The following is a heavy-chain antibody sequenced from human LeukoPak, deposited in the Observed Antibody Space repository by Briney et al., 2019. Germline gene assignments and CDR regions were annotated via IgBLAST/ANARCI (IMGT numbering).Heavy chain of an antibody. CDR1: GGSFSGYY. Sequence: SETLSLTCAVYGGSFSGYYWSWIRQPPGKGLEWIGEINHGGSTNYNPSLKSRVTISVDTSKNQFSLKLSSVTAADTAVYYCASSPTYCSGGSCYFSEGFDYWGQGTLVTVSS. CDR3: ASSPTYCSGGSCYFSEGFDY. V-gene: IGHV4-34*01. D-gene: IGHD2-15*01. CDR2: INHGGST. J-gene: IGHJ4*02.